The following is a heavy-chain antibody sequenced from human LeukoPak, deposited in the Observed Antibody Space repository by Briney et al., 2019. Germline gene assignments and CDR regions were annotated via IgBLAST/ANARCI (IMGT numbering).Heavy chain of an antibody. V-gene: IGHV3-23*01. Sequence: GGSLRLSCAASGFSFASYAMSWVRQAPGKGLEWVSAISGSGGSTYYADSVKGRFTISRDFSKNTLYLQMNSLRADDTAVYYCAKGGLRHFVGYFDYWGQGTLVTVSS. CDR3: AKGGLRHFVGYFDY. CDR2: ISGSGGST. J-gene: IGHJ4*02. CDR1: GFSFASYA. D-gene: IGHD3-9*01.